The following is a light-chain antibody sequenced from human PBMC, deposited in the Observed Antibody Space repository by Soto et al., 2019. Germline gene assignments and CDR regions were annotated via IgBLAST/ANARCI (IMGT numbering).Light chain of an antibody. CDR1: SSNIGGSS. Sequence: QSVLTQPPSVSASPGQSGTISCSGISSNIGGSSVSWYQQLPGTAPKLLIYDDDKRPSGIPDRFSGSKSGTSATLGITGFQTGDEADHYCGSWDSSLSAYVFGTGTKVTVL. V-gene: IGLV1-51*01. CDR2: DDD. J-gene: IGLJ1*01. CDR3: GSWDSSLSAYV.